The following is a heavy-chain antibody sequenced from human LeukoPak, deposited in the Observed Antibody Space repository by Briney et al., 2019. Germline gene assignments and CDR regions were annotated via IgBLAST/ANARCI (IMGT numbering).Heavy chain of an antibody. J-gene: IGHJ4*02. Sequence: GGSLRLSCAASGFTFSSYAMSWVRQAPGKGLEWVSAISGSGGSTYYADSVKGQFTISRGNSKNTLYLQMNSLRAEDTAVYYCAKRRFPENKIGCWGQGTLVTVSS. CDR1: GFTFSSYA. V-gene: IGHV3-23*01. CDR2: ISGSGGST. D-gene: IGHD1/OR15-1a*01. CDR3: AKRRFPENKIGC.